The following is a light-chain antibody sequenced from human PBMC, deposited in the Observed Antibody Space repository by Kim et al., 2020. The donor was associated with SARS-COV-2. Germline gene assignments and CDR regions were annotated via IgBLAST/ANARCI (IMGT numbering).Light chain of an antibody. Sequence: SASVGDRVTITCQASQDIDNSLNWYQQKPGKAPNVLIYAASNLETGVPSRFSGSGSGTDFTFTISSLQPEDIATYYCQQYDNLPYTFGQGTKLEI. CDR2: AAS. J-gene: IGKJ2*01. V-gene: IGKV1-33*01. CDR3: QQYDNLPYT. CDR1: QDIDNS.